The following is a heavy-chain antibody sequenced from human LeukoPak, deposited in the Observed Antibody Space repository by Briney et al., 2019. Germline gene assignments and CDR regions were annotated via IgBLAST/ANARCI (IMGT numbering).Heavy chain of an antibody. J-gene: IGHJ4*02. CDR2: IYSGGST. D-gene: IGHD5-18*01. V-gene: IGHV3-66*01. CDR1: GFTVSSNY. Sequence: GGSLRLSCAAPGFTVSSNYMSWVRQAPGKGLEWVSVIYSGGSTFYADSVKGRFTISRDNSKNTLYLQMNSLRAEDTAVYYCARDHEYSYGFSYYFDSWGQGTLVTVSS. CDR3: ARDHEYSYGFSYYFDS.